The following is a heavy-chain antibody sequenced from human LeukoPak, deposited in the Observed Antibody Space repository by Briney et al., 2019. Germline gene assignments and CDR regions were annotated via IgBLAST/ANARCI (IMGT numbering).Heavy chain of an antibody. CDR1: GGSISSSSYY. CDR3: AREASHYYDSSGYY. CDR2: IYYSGST. J-gene: IGHJ4*02. V-gene: IGHV4-39*07. D-gene: IGHD3-22*01. Sequence: SETLSLTCTVSGGSISSSSYYWGWIRQPPGKGLEWIGSIYYSGSTYYNPSLKSRVTISVDTSKSQFSLKLSSVTAADTAVYYCAREASHYYDSSGYYWGQGTLVTVSS.